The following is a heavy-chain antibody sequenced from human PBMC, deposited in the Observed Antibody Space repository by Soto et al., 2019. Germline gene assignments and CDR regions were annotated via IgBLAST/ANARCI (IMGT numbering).Heavy chain of an antibody. V-gene: IGHV4-34*01. D-gene: IGHD3-9*01. CDR3: ARGDLLRYFDWTTIWQSPKCGMDV. CDR2: VNHSGST. Sequence: SETLSLTCAVYGGSFSGYYWSWIRQPPGKGLEWIGEVNHSGSTNYNPSLKSRVTISVDTSKNQFSLKLSSVTAADTAVYYCARGDLLRYFDWTTIWQSPKCGMDVWGQGTTVTVSS. J-gene: IGHJ6*02. CDR1: GGSFSGYY.